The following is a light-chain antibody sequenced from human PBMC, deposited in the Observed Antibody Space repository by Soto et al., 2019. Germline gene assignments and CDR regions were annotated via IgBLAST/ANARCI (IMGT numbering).Light chain of an antibody. V-gene: IGKV3-15*01. CDR1: QSVRSN. Sequence: EIVMAHSPVTLSVSRGERAALSGRASQSVRSNLAWYQQKPVQAPRLLMYDASTRATGIPARFSGSGSGTEFTLTISSLQSEDFAVYYCQQYNYWPPWTFGQGTKVDIK. CDR3: QQYNYWPPWT. CDR2: DAS. J-gene: IGKJ1*01.